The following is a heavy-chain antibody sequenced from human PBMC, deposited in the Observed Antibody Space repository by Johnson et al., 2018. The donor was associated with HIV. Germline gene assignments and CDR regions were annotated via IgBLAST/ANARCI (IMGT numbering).Heavy chain of an antibody. CDR3: TTDLGVVGGFDI. CDR1: EFIFDDYG. Sequence: VQLVESGGGVVRPGGSLRLSCTTSEFIFDDYGMSWVRQAPGKGLEWVSGINWNGDTTAYADSVQGRFTISRDNAKNSLYLQMNSLRVEDTAVYYCTTDLGVVGGFDIWGQGTMVSVS. J-gene: IGHJ3*02. V-gene: IGHV3-20*04. D-gene: IGHD4-23*01. CDR2: INWNGDTT.